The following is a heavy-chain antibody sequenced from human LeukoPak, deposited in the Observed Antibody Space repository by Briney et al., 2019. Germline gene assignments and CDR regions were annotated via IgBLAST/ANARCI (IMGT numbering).Heavy chain of an antibody. D-gene: IGHD2-8*02. CDR3: ARDSTVGRY. Sequence: PGGSLRLSCAASGFTFSSYWMNWVRQAPGKGREWVANIKQDGSDMYYVDSVKGRFTISSDNAKSPLYLQMDSLRVGDTAVYYCARDSTVGRYWGQGTLVTVSS. V-gene: IGHV3-7*01. CDR1: GFTFSSYW. CDR2: IKQDGSDM. J-gene: IGHJ4*02.